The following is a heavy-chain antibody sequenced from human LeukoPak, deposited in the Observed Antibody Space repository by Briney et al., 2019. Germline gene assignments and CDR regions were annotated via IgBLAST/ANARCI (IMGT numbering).Heavy chain of an antibody. CDR1: GLTFSSYR. Sequence: GGSLRLSCAASGLTFSSYRMNWVRQAPGKGLEWVSSISSSGNYIYYADSVKGRFTISRDNAKNSLYLQMNSLRAEDTAVYYCAKEALGGGGYWGQGTTVTVSS. J-gene: IGHJ6*02. D-gene: IGHD3-10*01. CDR3: AKEALGGGGY. CDR2: ISSSGNYI. V-gene: IGHV3-21*01.